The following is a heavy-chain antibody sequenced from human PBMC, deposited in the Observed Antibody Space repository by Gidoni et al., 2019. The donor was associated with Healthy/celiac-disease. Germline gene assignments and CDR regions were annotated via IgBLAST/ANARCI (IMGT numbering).Heavy chain of an antibody. CDR1: GFTFSSYS. V-gene: IGHV3-21*01. D-gene: IGHD1-26*01. J-gene: IGHJ3*02. Sequence: EVQLVESGGGLVKPGGSLRTSCEASGFTFSSYSMNWVRQAPGKGLEWVSSISSSSSYIYYADSGKGRFTISRDNAKNSLYLQMNSLRAEDTAVYYCARDGGRELTDAFDIWGQGTMVTVSS. CDR3: ARDGGRELTDAFDI. CDR2: ISSSSSYI.